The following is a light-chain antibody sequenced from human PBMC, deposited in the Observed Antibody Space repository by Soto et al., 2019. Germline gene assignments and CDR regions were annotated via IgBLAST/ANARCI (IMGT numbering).Light chain of an antibody. J-gene: IGKJ2*01. CDR2: GIF. CDR3: QHDAGSPRT. V-gene: IGKV3-20*01. CDR1: QRVNNDY. Sequence: ETVLTQFPANVSLSPGERATLYCRTGQRVNNDYLAWYQQKPAKAPRLLVYGIFNRATGVPARFSGSGSGTDFPLTISGLEPEDYAVYYCQHDAGSPRTYGQGTKVEIK.